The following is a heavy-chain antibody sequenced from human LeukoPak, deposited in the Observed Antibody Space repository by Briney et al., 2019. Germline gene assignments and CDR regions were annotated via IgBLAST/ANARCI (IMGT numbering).Heavy chain of an antibody. J-gene: IGHJ6*02. CDR1: GFTSSSYD. V-gene: IGHV3-13*01. CDR3: ARASGSSIPLGYGMDV. Sequence: PGGSLRLSCAASGFTSSSYDMHWVRQATGKGLEWVSAIGTAGDTYYPGSVKGRFTISRENAKNSLYLQMNSLRAGDTAVYYCARASGSSIPLGYGMDVWGQGTTVTVSS. D-gene: IGHD6-13*01. CDR2: IGTAGDT.